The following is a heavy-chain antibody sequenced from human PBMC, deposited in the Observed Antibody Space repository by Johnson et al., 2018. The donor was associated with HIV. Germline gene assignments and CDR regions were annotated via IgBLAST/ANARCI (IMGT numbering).Heavy chain of an antibody. D-gene: IGHD2-15*01. J-gene: IGHJ3*02. CDR1: GFTFDDYG. CDR3: ERACSAAHCYSAQAFDI. CDR2: INWNGGST. V-gene: IGHV3-20*04. Sequence: VHLVESGGGVVRPGGSLRLSCAASGFTFDDYGMSWVRQAPGKGLEWVSGINWNGGSTGYADSVTGRFTISRDNAKKSLYLQMNSLRAGDTAVYYCERACSAAHCYSAQAFDIWGQGTMVTVSS.